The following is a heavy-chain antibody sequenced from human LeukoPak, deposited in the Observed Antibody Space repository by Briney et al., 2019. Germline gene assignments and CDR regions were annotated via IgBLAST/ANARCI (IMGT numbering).Heavy chain of an antibody. J-gene: IGHJ4*02. D-gene: IGHD6-19*01. CDR1: GFTVSSNY. V-gene: IGHV3-53*01. CDR2: IYSGGST. Sequence: GGSLRLSCAASGFTVSSNYTSWVRQAPGKGLEWVSVIYSGGSTYYADSVKGRFTISRDNSKNTLYLQMNSLRAEDTAVYYCARARAVAGILAWGQGTLVTVSS. CDR3: ARARAVAGILA.